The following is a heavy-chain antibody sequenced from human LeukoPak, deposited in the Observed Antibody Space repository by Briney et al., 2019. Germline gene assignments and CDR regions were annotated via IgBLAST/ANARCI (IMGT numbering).Heavy chain of an antibody. V-gene: IGHV4-39*02. D-gene: IGHD3-22*01. CDR1: GGSISSSSYY. CDR3: GTSRYYYDSSGYYYWASFDI. J-gene: IGHJ3*02. Sequence: SETLSLTCTVSGGSISSSSYYWGWMRQPPGKGLEWIGSIYYSGSSYYNPSLKSRVTISVDTSKNHFSLKLSSVTAADTAVYYCGTSRYYYDSSGYYYWASFDIWGEGTMVTVSS. CDR2: IYYSGSS.